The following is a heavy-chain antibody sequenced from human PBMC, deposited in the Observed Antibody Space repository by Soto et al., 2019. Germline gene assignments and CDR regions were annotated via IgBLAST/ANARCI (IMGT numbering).Heavy chain of an antibody. CDR2: INPNSGGT. V-gene: IGHV1-2*04. D-gene: IGHD6-19*01. J-gene: IGHJ6*02. CDR3: ARGATVSGWRSNYYYYGMDV. CDR1: GYTFTGYY. Sequence: ASVKVSCKASGYTFTGYYMHWVRQAPGQGLEWMGWINPNSGGTNYAQKFQGWVTMTRDTSISTAYMELSRLRSDDTAVYYCARGATVSGWRSNYYYYGMDVWGQGTTVTVSS.